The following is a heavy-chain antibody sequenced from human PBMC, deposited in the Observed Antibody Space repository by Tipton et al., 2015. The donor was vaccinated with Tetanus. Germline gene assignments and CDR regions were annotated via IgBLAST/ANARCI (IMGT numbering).Heavy chain of an antibody. Sequence: TLSLTCSPSGGSISNSEYYWAWIRQPPGKGLEWIGSAFDSGTSYYNPSLKSRVTISVDTSKNHFSLRLSSVTAAETAVYYCAEGRRFCSSNSCHEYYFDSWGRGTLVTVSS. D-gene: IGHD2-2*01. J-gene: IGHJ4*02. V-gene: IGHV4-39*02. CDR2: AFDSGTS. CDR3: AEGRRFCSSNSCHEYYFDS. CDR1: GGSISNSEYY.